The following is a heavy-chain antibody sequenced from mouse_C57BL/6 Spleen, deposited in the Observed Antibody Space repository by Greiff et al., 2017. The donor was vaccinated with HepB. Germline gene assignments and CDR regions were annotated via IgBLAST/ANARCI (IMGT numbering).Heavy chain of an antibody. CDR2: IYPRSGNT. V-gene: IGHV1-81*01. J-gene: IGHJ2*01. Sequence: QVQLQQSGAELARPGASVKLSCKASGYTFTSYGISWVKQRTGQGLEWIGEIYPRSGNTYYNEKFKGKATLTADKSSSTAYMELRSLTSEDSAVYFCARVTTVVAKGYYFDYWGQGTTLTVSS. D-gene: IGHD1-1*01. CDR1: GYTFTSYG. CDR3: ARVTTVVAKGYYFDY.